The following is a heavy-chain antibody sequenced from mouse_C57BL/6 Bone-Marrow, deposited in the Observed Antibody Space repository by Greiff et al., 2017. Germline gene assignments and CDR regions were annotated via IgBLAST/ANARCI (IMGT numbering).Heavy chain of an antibody. Sequence: VQLQQPGAELVKPGASVKMSCKASGYTFTSYWITWVKQRPGQGLEWIGDIYPGSGSTNYNEKFKSKATLTVDTSSSTAYMQLSSLTSEDSAVYYCAKDYDGYAMDYWCQGTSVTVSS. CDR1: GYTFTSYW. V-gene: IGHV1-55*01. CDR2: IYPGSGST. J-gene: IGHJ4*01. CDR3: AKDYDGYAMDY. D-gene: IGHD2-4*01.